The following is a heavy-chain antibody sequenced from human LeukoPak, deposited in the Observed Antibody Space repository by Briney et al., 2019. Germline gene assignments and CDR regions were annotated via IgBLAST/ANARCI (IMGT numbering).Heavy chain of an antibody. CDR2: ISGSGDNT. CDR1: GFTSNNYA. CDR3: AKGLSASGRFNAFDI. Sequence: GGSLRLSCVASGFTSNNYAMNWVRQAPGKGLEWVAAISGSGDNTYHADSVRGRFTISRDNSKNTLYLQMNSLRVEDTAVYHCAKGLSASGRFNAFDIWGQGTMVTVSS. V-gene: IGHV3-23*01. J-gene: IGHJ3*02. D-gene: IGHD3-3*01.